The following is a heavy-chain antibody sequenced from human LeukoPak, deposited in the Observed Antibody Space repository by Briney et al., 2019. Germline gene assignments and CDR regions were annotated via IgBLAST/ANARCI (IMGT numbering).Heavy chain of an antibody. CDR3: ARTSSSSLTGHYYYGMDV. V-gene: IGHV4-34*01. CDR2: IYYSGST. D-gene: IGHD6-13*01. J-gene: IGHJ6*02. Sequence: PSETLSLTCAVYGGSFSGYYWSWIRQPPGKGLEWIGSIYYSGSTYYNPSLKSRVTISVDTSKNQFSLKLSSVTAADTAVYYCARTSSSSLTGHYYYGMDVWGQGTTVTVSS. CDR1: GGSFSGYY.